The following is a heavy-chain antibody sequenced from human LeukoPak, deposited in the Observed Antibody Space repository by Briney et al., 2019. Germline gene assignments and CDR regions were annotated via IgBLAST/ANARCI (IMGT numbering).Heavy chain of an antibody. Sequence: PGGPLRLSCAASGFALSSHWMTWVSQVRGRGPEWVANVNRDGSETYYLDSVKGRFTISKDNAKNSLYLQMNSLRAEDTALYYCARNNGMDVWGQGTTVIVSS. V-gene: IGHV3-7*03. CDR2: VNRDGSET. CDR3: ARNNGMDV. CDR1: GFALSSHW. J-gene: IGHJ6*02.